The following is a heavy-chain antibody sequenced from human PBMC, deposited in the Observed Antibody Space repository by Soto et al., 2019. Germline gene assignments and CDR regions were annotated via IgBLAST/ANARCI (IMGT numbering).Heavy chain of an antibody. CDR2: IYYSGST. J-gene: IGHJ6*02. CDR3: ARPMVRGSMSYGMDV. CDR1: GGSISSYY. V-gene: IGHV4-59*01. Sequence: SETLSLTCTVSGGSISSYYWSWIRQPPGKGLEWIGYIYYSGSTNYNPSLKSRVTISVDTSKNQFSLKLSSVTAADTAVYYCARPMVRGSMSYGMDVWGQGTTVTVSS. D-gene: IGHD3-10*01.